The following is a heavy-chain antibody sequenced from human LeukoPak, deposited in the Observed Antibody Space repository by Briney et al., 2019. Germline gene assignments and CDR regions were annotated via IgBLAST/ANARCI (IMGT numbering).Heavy chain of an antibody. CDR2: IIPIFGTA. CDR3: ARVGYIVGATNYAIFDY. J-gene: IGHJ4*02. Sequence: ASVKVSCKASGGTFSSYAISWMRQAPGQGLEWMGGIIPIFGTANYAQKFQGRVTITADESTSTAYMELSSLRSEDTAVYYCARVGYIVGATNYAIFDYWGQGTLVTVSS. V-gene: IGHV1-69*13. D-gene: IGHD1-26*01. CDR1: GGTFSSYA.